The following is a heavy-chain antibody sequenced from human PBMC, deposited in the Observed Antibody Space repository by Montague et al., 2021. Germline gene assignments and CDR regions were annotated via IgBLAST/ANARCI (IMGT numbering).Heavy chain of an antibody. CDR1: GLTFDNCA. CDR3: ARDRRGGTYFDY. J-gene: IGHJ4*02. Sequence: SLRLSCAVSGLTFDNCAMTWVRQAPGKGLEWVSGISASSDNIYYADSVKGRVTISRDNSKNTLYLQMRDLRAEDTAVYYCARDRRGGTYFDYWGQGTPVTVSS. V-gene: IGHV3-23*01. D-gene: IGHD2-15*01. CDR2: ISASSDNI.